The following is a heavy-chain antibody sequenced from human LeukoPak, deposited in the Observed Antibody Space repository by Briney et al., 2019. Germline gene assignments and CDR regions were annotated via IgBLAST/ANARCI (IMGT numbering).Heavy chain of an antibody. J-gene: IGHJ4*02. CDR1: GGSITNYF. V-gene: IGHV4-4*09. CDR2: MYSGSY. CDR3: ARLRPRTYYDFSSGYYAFDY. D-gene: IGHD3-3*01. Sequence: SETLSLTCTVSGGSITNYFWGWIRQPPGKGLQWIGDMYSGSYYSTTSLDSRVTISVDTSKNEVSLRLRSVTAADTAMYYCARLRPRTYYDFSSGYYAFDYWGQGTLVTVSS.